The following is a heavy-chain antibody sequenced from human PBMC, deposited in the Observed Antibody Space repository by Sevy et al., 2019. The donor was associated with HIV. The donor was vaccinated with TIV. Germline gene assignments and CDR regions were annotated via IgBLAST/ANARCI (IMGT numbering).Heavy chain of an antibody. CDR2: ISSSSSYI. D-gene: IGHD5-18*01. Sequence: GGSLRLSCAASGFTFSSYSMNWVRQAPGKGLEWVSSISSSSSYIYYADSVKGRFTISRADAKNSLYLKMNSLRAEDTAVYYFARDTAPDYWGQGTLVTVSS. CDR3: ARDTAPDY. V-gene: IGHV3-21*01. J-gene: IGHJ4*02. CDR1: GFTFSSYS.